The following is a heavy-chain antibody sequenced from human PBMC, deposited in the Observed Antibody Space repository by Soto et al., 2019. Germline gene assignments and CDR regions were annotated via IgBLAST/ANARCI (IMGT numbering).Heavy chain of an antibody. Sequence: QVQLVQSGAEVKKPGSSVKVSCKASGGTFSSYAIRWVRQAPGQGLEWLGGIIPIFGTANYAQKFQGRVTITADDSTSTAYMELSSLRSEDTAVYYCARAVSYGSGATTNYYYYGMDVWGQGTTVTVSS. CDR2: IIPIFGTA. CDR3: ARAVSYGSGATTNYYYYGMDV. V-gene: IGHV1-69*12. CDR1: GGTFSSYA. J-gene: IGHJ6*02. D-gene: IGHD3-10*01.